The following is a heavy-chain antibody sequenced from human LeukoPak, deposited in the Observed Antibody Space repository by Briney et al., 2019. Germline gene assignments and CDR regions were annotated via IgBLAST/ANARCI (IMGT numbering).Heavy chain of an antibody. J-gene: IGHJ4*02. CDR3: ASSEPTSRGYSSGWFYFDY. D-gene: IGHD6-19*01. V-gene: IGHV3-23*01. CDR1: GFTFSSYA. Sequence: GGSLRLSCAASGFTFSSYAMSWVRQAPGKGLEWVSAISGSGGSTYYADSVKGRFTISRDNSKNTLYLQMNSLRAEDTAVYYCASSEPTSRGYSSGWFYFDYWGQGTLVTVSS. CDR2: ISGSGGST.